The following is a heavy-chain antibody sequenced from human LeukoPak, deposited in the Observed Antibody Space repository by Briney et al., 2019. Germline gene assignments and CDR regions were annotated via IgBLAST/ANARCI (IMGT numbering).Heavy chain of an antibody. D-gene: IGHD2-2*01. V-gene: IGHV3-21*01. CDR1: EFTFSSYS. CDR2: ISSGSDYI. J-gene: IGHJ4*02. Sequence: GGSLRLSCAASEFTFSSYSMNWVRQAPGKGLEWVSSISSGSDYIYYADSVKGRFTISRDNAKNPLYLQMNSLRAEDTAVYYCARGFCSSTICSIDYWGQGTLVTVSS. CDR3: ARGFCSSTICSIDY.